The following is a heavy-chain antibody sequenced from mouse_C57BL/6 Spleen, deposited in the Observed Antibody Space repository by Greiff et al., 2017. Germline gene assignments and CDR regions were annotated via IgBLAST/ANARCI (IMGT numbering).Heavy chain of an antibody. J-gene: IGHJ1*03. CDR3: ARSWGTTVVATSRWYFDV. CDR1: GYTFTDYY. D-gene: IGHD1-1*01. CDR2: IFPGSGST. V-gene: IGHV1-75*01. Sequence: QVQLQQSGPELVKPGASVKISCKASGYTFTDYYINWVKQRPGQGLEWIGWIFPGSGSTYYNEKFKGKATLTVDKSSSTAYMLLSSLTSEDSAVYFCARSWGTTVVATSRWYFDVWGTGTTVTVSS.